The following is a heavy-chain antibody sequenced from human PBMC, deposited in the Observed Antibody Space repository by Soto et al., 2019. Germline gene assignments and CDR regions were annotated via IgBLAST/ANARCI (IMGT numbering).Heavy chain of an antibody. Sequence: PGGSLRLSCTTSGCSFNSYAMHWVRQAPGKGLEYVSAISSNGGSTYYADSVKGRFTISRDNSKNTLYLQMSSLRAEDTAVYYCVKAARITMIVVVEDAFDIWGQGTMVTVSS. J-gene: IGHJ3*02. D-gene: IGHD3-22*01. V-gene: IGHV3-64D*06. CDR2: ISSNGGST. CDR3: VKAARITMIVVVEDAFDI. CDR1: GCSFNSYA.